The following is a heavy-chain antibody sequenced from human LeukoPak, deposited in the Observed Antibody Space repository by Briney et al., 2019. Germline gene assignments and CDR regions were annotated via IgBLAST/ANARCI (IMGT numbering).Heavy chain of an antibody. Sequence: GASVKVSCKASGYTFTSYPISWVRQAPGQGLEWMGWITTYNGNTNYAQKLQGRVTMTTDTSTSTAYMDVRGLRSDDTAVYYCARGYDYGDYVGDFDYWGQGTLVTVSS. CDR1: GYTFTSYP. CDR2: ITTYNGNT. D-gene: IGHD4-17*01. V-gene: IGHV1-18*01. J-gene: IGHJ4*02. CDR3: ARGYDYGDYVGDFDY.